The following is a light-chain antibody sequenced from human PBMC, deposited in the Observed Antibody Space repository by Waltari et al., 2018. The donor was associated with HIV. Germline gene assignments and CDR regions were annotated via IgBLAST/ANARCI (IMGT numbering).Light chain of an antibody. V-gene: IGKV1-5*03. CDR2: KAS. J-gene: IGKJ1*01. CDR3: QQYRGFRT. CDR1: ESVYDW. Sequence: DIQMTQSPPTLSASVGDRVTITCRASESVYDWLAWYQQKPGQAPKLLIYKASTLQREVPSRFSGGGYGTEFSLIITNLQPDDSAVYYCQQYRGFRTFGQGTEVAIK.